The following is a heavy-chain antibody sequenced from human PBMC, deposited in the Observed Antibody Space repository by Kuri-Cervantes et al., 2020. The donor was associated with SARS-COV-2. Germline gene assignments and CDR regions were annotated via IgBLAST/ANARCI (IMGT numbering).Heavy chain of an antibody. CDR2: ISSSGSTI. V-gene: IGHV3-48*03. J-gene: IGHJ4*02. CDR1: GFTFSSYE. Sequence: GESLKISCAASGFTFSSYEMNWVRQAPGKGLEWVSYISSSGSTIYDAASVKGRFTISRDNAKNSLYLQMNSLRAEDTAVYYCARGSSPLGVTYDYWGQGTLITVSS. CDR3: ARGSSPLGVTYDY. D-gene: IGHD3-10*01.